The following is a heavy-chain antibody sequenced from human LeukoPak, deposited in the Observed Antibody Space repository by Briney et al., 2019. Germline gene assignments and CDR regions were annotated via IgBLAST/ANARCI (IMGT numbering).Heavy chain of an antibody. CDR3: ARAVLRALNSGFGY. Sequence: GGSLRLSCAASGFTFSSYSMNWGRQAPGKGLEWVSSISSSSSYIYYADSVKGRFTISRDNAKNSLYLQMNSLRAEDTAVYYCARAVLRALNSGFGYWGQGTLVTVSS. V-gene: IGHV3-21*01. J-gene: IGHJ4*02. CDR1: GFTFSSYS. D-gene: IGHD5-12*01. CDR2: ISSSSSYI.